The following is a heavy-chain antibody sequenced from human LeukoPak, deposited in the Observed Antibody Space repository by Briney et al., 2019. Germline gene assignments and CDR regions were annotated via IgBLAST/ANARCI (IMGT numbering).Heavy chain of an antibody. CDR2: ISGSGGST. J-gene: IGHJ4*02. CDR3: AKGSSSKAAVAGTFDY. D-gene: IGHD6-19*01. Sequence: GGSLRLSCAASGFTFSSYAMSWVRQAPGKGLEWVSAISGSGGSTYYADSVKGRFTISRDNSKNTLCLQMNSLRAEDTAVYYCAKGSSSKAAVAGTFDYWGQGTLVTVSS. V-gene: IGHV3-23*01. CDR1: GFTFSSYA.